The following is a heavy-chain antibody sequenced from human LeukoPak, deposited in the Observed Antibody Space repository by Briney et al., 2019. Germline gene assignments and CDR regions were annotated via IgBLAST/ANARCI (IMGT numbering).Heavy chain of an antibody. V-gene: IGHV1-69*06. Sequence: VASVKVSCKASGGTFSSYAISWVRQAPGQGLEWMGGIIPIFGTANYAQKFQGRVTMTGDTSTSTVYMELSSLRSEDTAVYYCARGDGAAGRVFDYWGQGTLVNVPS. J-gene: IGHJ4*02. CDR3: ARGDGAAGRVFDY. D-gene: IGHD6-13*01. CDR1: GGTFSSYA. CDR2: IIPIFGTA.